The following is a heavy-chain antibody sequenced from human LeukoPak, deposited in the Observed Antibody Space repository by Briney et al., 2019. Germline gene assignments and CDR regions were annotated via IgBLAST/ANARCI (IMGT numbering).Heavy chain of an antibody. CDR2: IIPIFGTA. Sequence: SVKVSCKASGCTFSSYAISWVRQAPGQGLEWMGRIIPIFGTANYAQKFQGRVTITTDESTSTAYMELSSLRSEDTAVYYCASSPGIAAAGHHLDPWGQGTLVTVSS. J-gene: IGHJ5*02. D-gene: IGHD6-13*01. CDR1: GCTFSSYA. V-gene: IGHV1-69*05. CDR3: ASSPGIAAAGHHLDP.